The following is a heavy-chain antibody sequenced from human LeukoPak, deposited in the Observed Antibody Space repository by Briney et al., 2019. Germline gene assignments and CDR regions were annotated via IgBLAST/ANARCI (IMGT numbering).Heavy chain of an antibody. J-gene: IGHJ4*02. CDR3: ARVRYSNSWPFDY. D-gene: IGHD6-13*01. Sequence: SETLSLTCTVSGGSISSSSYYWGWIRQPPGKGLEWIGSIYYSGSTYYNPSLKSRVTISVDTSKNQFSLKLSSVTAADTAVYYCARVRYSNSWPFDYWGQGTLVTVSS. CDR1: GGSISSSSYY. CDR2: IYYSGST. V-gene: IGHV4-39*01.